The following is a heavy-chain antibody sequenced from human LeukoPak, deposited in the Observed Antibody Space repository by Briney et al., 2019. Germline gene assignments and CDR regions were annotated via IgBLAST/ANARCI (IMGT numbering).Heavy chain of an antibody. D-gene: IGHD4-17*01. CDR1: GYSFTSYW. V-gene: IGHV5-51*01. Sequence: GESLKISCKGSGYSFTSYWIGWVRKMPGKGLEWMGIIYPGDSDTTYSPSFQGQVTISADKSITTAYLQWSSLKASDTAMYYCARRVYGDYGDYFDCWGQGSLATLSS. J-gene: IGHJ4*02. CDR3: ARRVYGDYGDYFDC. CDR2: IYPGDSDT.